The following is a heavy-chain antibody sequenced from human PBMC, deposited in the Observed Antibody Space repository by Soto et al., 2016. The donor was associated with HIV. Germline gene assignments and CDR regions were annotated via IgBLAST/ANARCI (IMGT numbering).Heavy chain of an antibody. CDR3: ARDYNWNDYYYGMDV. J-gene: IGHJ6*02. V-gene: IGHV1-69*13. Sequence: QVQLVQSGAEVKKPGSSVKVSCKASGGTFSRYTISWVRQVPGQGFEWTGGIIPIFRTPNYSQKFQGRVTITADESTSTTYMELSSLRSDDTAVYYCARDYNWNDYYYGMDVWGQGTTVTVSS. CDR2: IIPIFRTP. D-gene: IGHD1-1*01. CDR1: GGTFSRYT.